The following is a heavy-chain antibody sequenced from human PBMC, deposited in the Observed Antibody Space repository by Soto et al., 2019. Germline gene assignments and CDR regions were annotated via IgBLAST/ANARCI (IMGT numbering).Heavy chain of an antibody. CDR3: AKDRGGDCYSLGDY. D-gene: IGHD2-21*02. V-gene: IGHV3-30*18. Sequence: QVQLVESGGGVVQPGRSLRLSCAASGFTFSSYGMHWVRQAPGKGLEWVAVISYDGSNKFYADSVKGRFTIARDNSKNTLYLPVYTLRAEDMAAYYCAKDRGGDCYSLGDYWGQGTLVTVS. CDR1: GFTFSSYG. CDR2: ISYDGSNK. J-gene: IGHJ4*02.